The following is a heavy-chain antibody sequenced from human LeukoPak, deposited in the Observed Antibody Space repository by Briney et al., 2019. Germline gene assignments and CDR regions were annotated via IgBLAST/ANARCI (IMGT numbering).Heavy chain of an antibody. D-gene: IGHD4-17*01. CDR1: RFTFSSYS. CDR3: ARLRERTVDY. Sequence: PGGSLRLSCAASRFTFSSYSMNWVRQAPGKGLEWVSSISSSSSYIYYADSVKGRFTISRDNAKNSLYLQMNSLRAEDTAVYYCARLRERTVDYWGQGTPVTVSS. CDR2: ISSSSSYI. J-gene: IGHJ4*02. V-gene: IGHV3-21*01.